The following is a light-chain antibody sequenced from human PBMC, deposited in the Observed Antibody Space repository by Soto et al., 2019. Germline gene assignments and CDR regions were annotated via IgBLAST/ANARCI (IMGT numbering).Light chain of an antibody. J-gene: IGLJ2*01. V-gene: IGLV1-44*01. CDR3: AAWDDSLRAVV. CDR2: RNH. CDR1: RSNIGTYA. Sequence: QAVVTQSPSASATPGQRVTISCSGGRSNIGTYAVNWYQQLPGTAPTLLIFRNHQRPSGVPDRFSGSKSGTSASLAISGPQSEDEADYYCAAWDDSLRAVVFGGGNKLTVL.